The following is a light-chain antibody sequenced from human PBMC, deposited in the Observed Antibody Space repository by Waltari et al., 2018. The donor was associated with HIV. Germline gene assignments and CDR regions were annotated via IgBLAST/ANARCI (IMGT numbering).Light chain of an antibody. J-gene: IGKJ5*01. Sequence: EIVLTQSPATLSLSPGERATLSCRASQSVSSYLAWYQQKPGQAPRLLIYDASNRATGIPARFSGSGSGTDFTLTISSLEPEDFAVYYCQQLAQGFGQGTRLEIK. V-gene: IGKV3-11*01. CDR2: DAS. CDR3: QQLAQG. CDR1: QSVSSY.